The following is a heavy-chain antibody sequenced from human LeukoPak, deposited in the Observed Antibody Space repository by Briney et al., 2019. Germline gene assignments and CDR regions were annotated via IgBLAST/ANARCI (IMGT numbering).Heavy chain of an antibody. CDR3: ARPIGYSSPADY. V-gene: IGHV3-33*01. D-gene: IGHD5-18*01. Sequence: PGRSLRLSCAASEFTFSSYGMHWVRQAPGKGLEWVAVIWYDGSNKYYADSVKGRFTISRDNSKNTLYLQMNSLRAEDTAVYYCARPIGYSSPADYWGQGTLVTVSS. J-gene: IGHJ4*02. CDR2: IWYDGSNK. CDR1: EFTFSSYG.